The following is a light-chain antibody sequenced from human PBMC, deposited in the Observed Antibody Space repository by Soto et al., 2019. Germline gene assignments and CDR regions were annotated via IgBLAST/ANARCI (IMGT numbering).Light chain of an antibody. V-gene: IGLV2-14*03. Sequence: QSALTQPASVSGSPGQSITISCTGTSSDVGAYNYVSWYQQHPGKAPRLMIFDVNDRPSAVSNRFSGSKSGNTASLTISGLQVDDEADYYCSSYTTSHTWVFGGGTQLTVL. CDR1: SSDVGAYNY. CDR3: SSYTTSHTWV. J-gene: IGLJ3*02. CDR2: DVN.